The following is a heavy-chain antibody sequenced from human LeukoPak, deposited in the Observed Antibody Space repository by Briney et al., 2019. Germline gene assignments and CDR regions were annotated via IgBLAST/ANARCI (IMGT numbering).Heavy chain of an antibody. D-gene: IGHD5-12*01. CDR2: ISYDGSNK. Sequence: GGSLRLSCAASGFTFSSYGMHWVRQAPGKGLEWVAVISYDGSNKYYADSVKGRFTISRDNSKNTLYLQMNSLRAEDTAIYYCAKDQSGWSGYATPGYWGQGTLVTVSS. V-gene: IGHV3-30*18. CDR3: AKDQSGWSGYATPGY. CDR1: GFTFSSYG. J-gene: IGHJ4*02.